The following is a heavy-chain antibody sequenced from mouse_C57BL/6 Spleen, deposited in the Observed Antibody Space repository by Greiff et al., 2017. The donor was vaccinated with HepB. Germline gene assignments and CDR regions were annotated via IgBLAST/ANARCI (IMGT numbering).Heavy chain of an antibody. CDR3: ARTYDGYHGYFDV. Sequence: QVTLKESGPGILQPSQTLSLTCSFSGFSLSTFGMGVGWIRQPSGKGLEWLAHIWWDDDKYYNPALKSRLTISKDTSKDQVFLKIANVDTADTATYYCARTYDGYHGYFDVWGTGTTVTVSS. D-gene: IGHD2-3*01. J-gene: IGHJ1*03. V-gene: IGHV8-8*01. CDR1: GFSLSTFGMG. CDR2: IWWDDDK.